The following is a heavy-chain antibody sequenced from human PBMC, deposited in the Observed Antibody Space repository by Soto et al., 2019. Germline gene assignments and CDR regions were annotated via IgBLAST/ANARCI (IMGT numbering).Heavy chain of an antibody. CDR3: AKANGNGDSPPQLNWFDP. CDR1: GFTFSSYA. D-gene: IGHD4-17*01. CDR2: ISGSGGST. J-gene: IGHJ5*02. Sequence: GGSLRLSCAASGFTFSSYAMSWVRQAPGKGLEWVSAISGSGGSTYYADSVKGRFTISRDNSKNTLYLQMNSLRAEDTAVYYCAKANGNGDSPPQLNWFDPWGQGTLVTVSS. V-gene: IGHV3-23*01.